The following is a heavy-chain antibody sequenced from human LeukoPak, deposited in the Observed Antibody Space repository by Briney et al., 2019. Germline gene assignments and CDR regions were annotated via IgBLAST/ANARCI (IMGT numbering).Heavy chain of an antibody. V-gene: IGHV3-74*01. CDR3: ARGLRGPDY. CDR1: GYPFRSYW. Sequence: GGSLRLSCAASGYPFRSYWMHWVRQTRGRGLVWVARIDDAYSSVYADSVKGRFTISRDNSKNTMFLQMNRLRDEDTAVYYCARGLRGPDYWGQGTQVTVSS. CDR2: IDDAYSS. J-gene: IGHJ4*02.